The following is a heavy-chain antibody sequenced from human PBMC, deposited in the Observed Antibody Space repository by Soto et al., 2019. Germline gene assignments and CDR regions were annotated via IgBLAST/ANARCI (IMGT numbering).Heavy chain of an antibody. CDR3: AKDNGSPGTTDWNFDV. Sequence: PGGSLSLSCAASGFTFSSYAMSWVRQAPGKGLEWVSAISGSGGSTYYADSVKGRFTISRDNSKNTLYLQMNSLRAEDTAVYYCAKDNGSPGTTDWNFDVWGRGTLVTVSS. V-gene: IGHV3-23*01. CDR1: GFTFSSYA. D-gene: IGHD4-17*01. J-gene: IGHJ2*01. CDR2: ISGSGGST.